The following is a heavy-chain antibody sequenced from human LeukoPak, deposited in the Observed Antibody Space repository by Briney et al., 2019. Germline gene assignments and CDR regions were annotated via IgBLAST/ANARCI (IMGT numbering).Heavy chain of an antibody. V-gene: IGHV3-64D*06. CDR3: VKGNKAIQLSTGY. D-gene: IGHD5-18*01. J-gene: IGHJ4*02. CDR2: ISNNGGST. Sequence: SEGSLRLSCSASGFTFSSYAMHWVRQAPGKGLEYVSAISNNGGSTYYADSVKGRFTISRDNSKNTLYLQMSSLRAEDTAVYYCVKGNKAIQLSTGYWGQGTLVTVSS. CDR1: GFTFSSYA.